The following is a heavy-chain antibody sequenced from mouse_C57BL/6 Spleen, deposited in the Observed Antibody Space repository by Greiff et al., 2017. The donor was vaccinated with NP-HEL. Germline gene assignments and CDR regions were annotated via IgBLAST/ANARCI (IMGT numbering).Heavy chain of an antibody. D-gene: IGHD2-4*01. CDR2: IDPNSGGT. CDR3: AREENEYDGDYYAMDY. J-gene: IGHJ4*01. V-gene: IGHV1-72*01. CDR1: GYTFTSYW. Sequence: QVQLQQSGAELVKPGASVKLSCKASGYTFTSYWMHWVKQRPGRGLEWIGRIDPNSGGTKYNEKFKSKATLTVDKPSSTAYMQLSSLTSEDSAVYYCAREENEYDGDYYAMDYWGQGTSVTVSS.